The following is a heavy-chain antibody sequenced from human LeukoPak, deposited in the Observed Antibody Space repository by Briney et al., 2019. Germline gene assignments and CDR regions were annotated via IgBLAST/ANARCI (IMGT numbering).Heavy chain of an antibody. CDR2: INHSGST. D-gene: IGHD3-10*01. CDR1: GGSFSGYY. V-gene: IGHV4-34*01. Sequence: SETLSLTCAVYGGSFSGYYWSWIRQPPGKGLEWIGEINHSGSTIYNPSLKSRVTISLDTSKNQFSLKLSSVTAADTAVYYCARVYYYGSGSPYYFDYWGQGTLVTVSS. J-gene: IGHJ4*02. CDR3: ARVYYYGSGSPYYFDY.